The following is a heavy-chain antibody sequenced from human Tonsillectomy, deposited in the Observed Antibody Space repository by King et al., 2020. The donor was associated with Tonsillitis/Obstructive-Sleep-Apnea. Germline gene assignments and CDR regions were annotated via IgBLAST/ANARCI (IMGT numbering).Heavy chain of an antibody. Sequence: VQLVESGAEVKKPGESLKISCRGPGYSFTSYWIGWLRQMPGKGLEWRGIIYPGDSETRYSPSFQGQVTISADKSISTAYLQWSSLKASDTAMYYCARRTYYYDSSGYLDAFDIWGQGTMVTVSS. J-gene: IGHJ3*02. CDR2: IYPGDSET. V-gene: IGHV5-51*01. D-gene: IGHD3-22*01. CDR1: GYSFTSYW. CDR3: ARRTYYYDSSGYLDAFDI.